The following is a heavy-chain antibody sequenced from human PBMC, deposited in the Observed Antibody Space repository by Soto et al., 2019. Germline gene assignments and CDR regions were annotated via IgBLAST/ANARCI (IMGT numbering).Heavy chain of an antibody. D-gene: IGHD6-19*01. Sequence: SETLSLTCNMSGDSYSISTYSWSWIRQPPGKALQWIGFIYQSGVTSYNPSLASRVSISLDRSNNQCSLKLKSVTAADTAVYFCAGMPYTSGLRFDPWGPGTLLTV. CDR3: AGMPYTSGLRFDP. J-gene: IGHJ5*02. CDR2: IYQSGVT. V-gene: IGHV4-30-2*01. CDR1: GDSYSISTYS.